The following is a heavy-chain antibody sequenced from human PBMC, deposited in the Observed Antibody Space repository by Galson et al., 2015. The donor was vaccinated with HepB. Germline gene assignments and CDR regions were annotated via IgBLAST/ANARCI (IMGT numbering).Heavy chain of an antibody. CDR3: ARARYGEKPYYYYYGMDV. V-gene: IGHV6-1*01. CDR2: TYYRSKWYN. D-gene: IGHD3-16*01. Sequence: CAISGDSVSSNSAAWNWIRQSPSRGLECLGRTYYRSKWYNDYAVSLKSRITINADPSKNQFSLHLKAVTPEDTAVYYCARARYGEKPYYYYYGMDVWGQGTTVTVSS. CDR1: GDSVSSNSAA. J-gene: IGHJ6*02.